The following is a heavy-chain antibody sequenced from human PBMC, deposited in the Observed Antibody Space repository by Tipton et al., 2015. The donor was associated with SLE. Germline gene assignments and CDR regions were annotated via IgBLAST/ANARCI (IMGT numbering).Heavy chain of an antibody. CDR2: VCYGVNT. D-gene: IGHD3-10*01. CDR3: HGGASHYYGAGMFSRGDYSDIDV. J-gene: IGHJ6*02. V-gene: IGHV4-39*07. CDR1: GGSIRSRSVS. Sequence: TLSLTCTVSGGSIRSRSVSWGWIRQPPGKGLEWIGSVCYGVNTYYKPSLKSRVTMSVDTSKNQLSLRLSSAAAADTALYYCHGGASHYYGAGMFSRGDYSDIDVWGQGTTVTVSS.